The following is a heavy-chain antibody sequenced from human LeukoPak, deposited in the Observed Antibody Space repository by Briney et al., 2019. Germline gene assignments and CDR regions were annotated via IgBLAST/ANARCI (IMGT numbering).Heavy chain of an antibody. J-gene: IGHJ4*02. D-gene: IGHD6-19*01. CDR3: ARSGIAVAGTVDY. CDR1: GFTFSSYG. Sequence: PGGSLRLSCAASGFTFSSYGMHWVRQAPGKGLEWVSYISSSSSYTNYADSVKGRFTISRDNAKNSLYLQMNSLRAEDTAVYYCARSGIAVAGTVDYWGQGTLVTVSS. CDR2: ISSSSSYT. V-gene: IGHV3-21*05.